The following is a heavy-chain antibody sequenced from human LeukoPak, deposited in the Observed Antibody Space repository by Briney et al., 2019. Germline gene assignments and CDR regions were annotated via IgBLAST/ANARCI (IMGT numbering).Heavy chain of an antibody. Sequence: GGSLRLSCAASRLTVSSNYMNWVRQAPGKGLEWVSVIYSGGSTYYADSVKGRFTISRDNSKNTLYLQMNSLRAEDTAVYYCARADGHYYYYYGMDVWGQGTTVTVSS. CDR1: RLTVSSNY. D-gene: IGHD5-24*01. V-gene: IGHV3-66*01. J-gene: IGHJ6*02. CDR3: ARADGHYYYYYGMDV. CDR2: IYSGGST.